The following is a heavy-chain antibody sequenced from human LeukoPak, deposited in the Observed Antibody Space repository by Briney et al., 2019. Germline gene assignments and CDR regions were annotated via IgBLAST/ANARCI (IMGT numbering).Heavy chain of an antibody. CDR3: ARDRAGYFDY. V-gene: IGHV3-23*01. CDR1: GFTFSSYA. Sequence: PGGSLRLSCAASGFTFSSYAMSWVRQAPGKGLEWVSAISGSGGSTYYADSVKGRFTISRDNSKNSLYLQMNSLRAEDTAVYYCARDRAGYFDYWGQGTLVTVSS. CDR2: ISGSGGST. J-gene: IGHJ4*02.